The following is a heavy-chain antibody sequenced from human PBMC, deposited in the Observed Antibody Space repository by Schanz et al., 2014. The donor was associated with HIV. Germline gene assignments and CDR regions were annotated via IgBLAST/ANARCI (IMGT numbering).Heavy chain of an antibody. CDR2: INPNSGGT. Sequence: QVQLVQSGAEVKKPGASVKVSCKAFGYTFTGYYIHWVRQAPGQGLEWMGWINPNSGGTNHAQVFQGRVTMTRDASTSTAYMELRSLRSDDTAVYYCARTDYDILTGYSLGYYGMDVWGQGTTVTVSS. CDR1: GYTFTGYY. V-gene: IGHV1-2*02. J-gene: IGHJ6*02. CDR3: ARTDYDILTGYSLGYYGMDV. D-gene: IGHD3-9*01.